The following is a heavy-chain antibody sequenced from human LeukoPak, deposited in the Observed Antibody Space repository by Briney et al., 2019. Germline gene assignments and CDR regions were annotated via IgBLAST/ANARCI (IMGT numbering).Heavy chain of an antibody. D-gene: IGHD3-22*01. J-gene: IGHJ3*02. CDR2: IFPIFATA. Sequence: SVKVSCKASGDTGTFSSFAINWLRQAPGQGLEWMGGIFPIFATANYAQKFQGRVTITADKSTSTAYMELSSLRSEDTAVYYCARVKSYYYDTSDKDAFDIWGQGTMVTVSS. CDR3: ARVKSYYYDTSDKDAFDI. CDR1: GDTGTFSSFA. V-gene: IGHV1-69*06.